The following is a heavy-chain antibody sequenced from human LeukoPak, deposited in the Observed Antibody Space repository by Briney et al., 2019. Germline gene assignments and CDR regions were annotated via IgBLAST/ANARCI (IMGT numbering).Heavy chain of an antibody. CDR3: ARVVHPHSGWSVSFDY. Sequence: ASVKVSCKASGYIFTSYGISWVRQAPGQGLEWMGWISAYNGNTNYAQKLQGRVTMTTDTSTNTAYMELRSLRSDDTAVYYCARVVHPHSGWSVSFDYWGQGTLVTVSS. V-gene: IGHV1-18*01. J-gene: IGHJ4*02. CDR1: GYIFTSYG. CDR2: ISAYNGNT. D-gene: IGHD6-19*01.